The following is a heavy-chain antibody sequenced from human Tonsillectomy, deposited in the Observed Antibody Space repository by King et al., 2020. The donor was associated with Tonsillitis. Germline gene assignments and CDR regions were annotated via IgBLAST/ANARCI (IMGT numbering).Heavy chain of an antibody. CDR2: INPNSGGT. D-gene: IGHD3-10*01. Sequence: VQLVESGAEVKKPGASVKVSCKASGYTFTGYYMHWVRQAPGQGLEWMGWINPNSGGTNYAQKFQGRVTMTRDTSISTAYMELSRLRSDDTAVYYCARDLVVRGSGSYYIPYYYYGMDVWGQGTTVTVSS. CDR3: ARDLVVRGSGSYYIPYYYYGMDV. J-gene: IGHJ6*02. CDR1: GYTFTGYY. V-gene: IGHV1-2*02.